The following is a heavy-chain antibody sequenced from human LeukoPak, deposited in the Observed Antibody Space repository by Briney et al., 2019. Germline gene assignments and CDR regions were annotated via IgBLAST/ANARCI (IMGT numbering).Heavy chain of an antibody. V-gene: IGHV1-2*06. J-gene: IGHJ5*02. CDR1: GYTFTGYY. D-gene: IGHD4-11*01. CDR2: INPNSGGT. CDR3: ARYSRDWFDP. Sequence: GASVKVSCKASGYTFTGYYMHWVRQAPGQGLEWMGRINPNSGGTNYAQKFQGRVTMTRYTSISTAYMELSRLRSDGTAVYYCARYSRDWFDPWGQGTLVTVSS.